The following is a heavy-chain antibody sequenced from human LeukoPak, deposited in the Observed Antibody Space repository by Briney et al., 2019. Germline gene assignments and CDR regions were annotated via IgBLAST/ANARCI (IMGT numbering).Heavy chain of an antibody. D-gene: IGHD6-13*01. CDR2: ISYDGSNK. J-gene: IGHJ3*02. Sequence: AGRSLRLSCAASGFTFSSYGMHWVRQAPGKGLEWVAFISYDGSNKYYADSVKGRFTISRDNSKNTLYLQMNSLRAEDTAVYYCAKEARVYSSSWHDSFDIWGQGTMVTVSS. V-gene: IGHV3-30*18. CDR3: AKEARVYSSSWHDSFDI. CDR1: GFTFSSYG.